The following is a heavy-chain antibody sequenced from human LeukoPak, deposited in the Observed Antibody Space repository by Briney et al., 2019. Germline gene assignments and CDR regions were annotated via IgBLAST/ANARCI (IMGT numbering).Heavy chain of an antibody. CDR3: TRIWFGESHFDY. J-gene: IGHJ4*02. Sequence: RSLRLSCTASGFTFGDYAMSWVRQAPGKGLEWVGFIRSKAYGGTTEYAASVKGRFTISRVDSKSIAYLQMNSLKTEDTAVYYCTRIWFGESHFDYWGQGTLVTVSS. CDR2: IRSKAYGGTT. CDR1: GFTFGDYA. V-gene: IGHV3-49*04. D-gene: IGHD3-10*01.